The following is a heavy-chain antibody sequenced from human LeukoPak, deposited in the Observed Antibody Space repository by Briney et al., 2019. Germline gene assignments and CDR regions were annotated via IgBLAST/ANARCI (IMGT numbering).Heavy chain of an antibody. V-gene: IGHV3-21*01. D-gene: IGHD5-24*01. Sequence: PGGSLRLSCAASGFTFSSYSMNWVRQAPGKGLEWVSSISSSSSYIYYADSVKGRFSVSRDNAKKSLFLQMNSLRAEDTAVYYCAEMGALDIWGQGTMVTVSS. J-gene: IGHJ3*02. CDR3: AEMGALDI. CDR2: ISSSSSYI. CDR1: GFTFSSYS.